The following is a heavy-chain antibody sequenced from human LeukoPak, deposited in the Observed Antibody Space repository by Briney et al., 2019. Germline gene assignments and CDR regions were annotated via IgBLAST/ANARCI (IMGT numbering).Heavy chain of an antibody. V-gene: IGHV4-31*03. CDR1: GGSISSGGYY. CDR2: IYYSGST. Sequence: SETLSPTCTVSGGSISSGGYYWSWIRQHPGKGLEWIGYIYYSGSTYYNPSLKSRVTISVDTSKNQFSLKLSSVTAADTAVYYCARDRLSPPGFDPWGQGTLVTVSS. CDR3: ARDRLSPPGFDP. D-gene: IGHD5-12*01. J-gene: IGHJ5*02.